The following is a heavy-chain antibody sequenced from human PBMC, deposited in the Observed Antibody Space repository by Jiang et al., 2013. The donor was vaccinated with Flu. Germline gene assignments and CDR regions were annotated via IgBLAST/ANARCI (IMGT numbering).Heavy chain of an antibody. Sequence: KPTQTLTLTCTFSGFSLSTSGVGVGWIRQPPGKALEWLALIYWDDDKRYSPSLKSRLTITKDTSKNQVVLTMTNMDPVDTATYYCAHKGAGGTMIVVVSAFDIWGQGTMVTVSS. CDR2: IYWDDDK. V-gene: IGHV2-5*02. CDR1: GFSLSTSGVG. J-gene: IGHJ3*02. D-gene: IGHD3-22*01. CDR3: AHKGAGGTMIVVVSAFDI.